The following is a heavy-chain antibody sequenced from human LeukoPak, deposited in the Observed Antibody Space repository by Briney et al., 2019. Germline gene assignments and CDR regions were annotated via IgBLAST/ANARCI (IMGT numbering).Heavy chain of an antibody. D-gene: IGHD3-22*01. CDR2: IYYSGRT. CDR1: GGSISSGDYY. J-gene: IGHJ3*02. Sequence: SQTLSLTCTVSGGSISSGDYYWNWIRQPPGKSLEWIGYIYYSGRTYYNPSLKSRFTISVDTSKNQFSLKLSSVNAADTAVYYCAREGPYDSSDYLRAFDIWGQGTMVTVSS. V-gene: IGHV4-30-4*08. CDR3: AREGPYDSSDYLRAFDI.